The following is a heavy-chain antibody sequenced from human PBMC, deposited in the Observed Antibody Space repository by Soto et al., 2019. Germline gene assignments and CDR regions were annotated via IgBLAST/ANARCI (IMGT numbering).Heavy chain of an antibody. CDR3: ARGRVAALLPYYFDL. D-gene: IGHD6-6*01. V-gene: IGHV3-53*01. J-gene: IGHJ4*02. Sequence: VQLVESGGDMIQPGGSLRLSCAASGFSVSNNYLNWVRQAPGKGLEWVSVIYSGGSTYYAGSVKGRFSISRDDSKNTLYLQMNGLRAEDTAVYYCARGRVAALLPYYFDLWGQGTLVTVSS. CDR1: GFSVSNNY. CDR2: IYSGGST.